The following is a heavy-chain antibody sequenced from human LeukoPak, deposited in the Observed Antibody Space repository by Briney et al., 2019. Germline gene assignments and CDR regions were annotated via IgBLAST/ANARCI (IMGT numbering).Heavy chain of an antibody. Sequence: GGSLRLSCAASGFTFSNAWMNWVRQAPGKGLEWVSAISGSGGSTYYADSVKGRFTISRDNSKNTLYLQMNSLRAEDTAVYYCAKAGRRYCSSTSCSPGDYWGQGTLVTVSS. CDR3: AKAGRRYCSSTSCSPGDY. D-gene: IGHD2-2*01. J-gene: IGHJ4*02. CDR1: GFTFSNAW. V-gene: IGHV3-23*01. CDR2: ISGSGGST.